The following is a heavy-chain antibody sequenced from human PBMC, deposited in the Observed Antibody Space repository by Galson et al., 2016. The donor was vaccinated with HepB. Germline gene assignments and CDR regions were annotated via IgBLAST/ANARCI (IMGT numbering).Heavy chain of an antibody. J-gene: IGHJ4*02. CDR2: IIPIFGTA. CDR1: GHTFTSYGTNYG. CDR3: ARDRLAYCISTSCYVSDY. Sequence: SVKVSCKASGHTFTSYGTNYGISWVRQAPGQGLEWMGGIIPIFGTANYAQKFQGRVTITADESTSTAYMELSSLRSEDTAVYYCARDRLAYCISTSCYVSDYWGQGTLVTVSS. D-gene: IGHD2-2*01. V-gene: IGHV1-69*13.